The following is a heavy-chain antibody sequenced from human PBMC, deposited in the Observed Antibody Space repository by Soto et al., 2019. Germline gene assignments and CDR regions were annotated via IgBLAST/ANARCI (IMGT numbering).Heavy chain of an antibody. Sequence: SETLSLTCAVSGGSIISSHWWTWVRQSPGKGLEWLGSIYFAGSTFHNPALKSRATISVDTSRNQFSLRLTTVTASDTAVYYCARLVFHCLRGSCDDYSFYGLDVWGQGTTVTVSS. CDR1: GGSIISSHW. J-gene: IGHJ6*02. CDR3: ARLVFHCLRGSCDDYSFYGLDV. V-gene: IGHV4-39*01. D-gene: IGHD2-15*01. CDR2: IYFAGST.